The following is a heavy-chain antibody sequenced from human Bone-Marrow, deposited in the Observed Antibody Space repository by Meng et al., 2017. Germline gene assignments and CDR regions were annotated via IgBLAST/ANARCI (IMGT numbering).Heavy chain of an antibody. D-gene: IGHD1-14*01. CDR2: IYYSGST. CDR1: GGSISSYY. V-gene: IGHV4-59*01. CDR3: ARKRGNQEYGEE. J-gene: IGHJ4*02. Sequence: SAPLSLPCTVSGGSISSYYWSWIRQPPGKGLEWIGYIYYSGSTNYNPSLKSRVTISVDTSKNQFSLQLSSVTAADTAVYYCARKRGNQEYGEEGGQGTLVTVSS.